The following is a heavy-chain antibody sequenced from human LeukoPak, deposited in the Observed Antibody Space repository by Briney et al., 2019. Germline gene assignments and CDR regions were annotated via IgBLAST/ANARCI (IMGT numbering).Heavy chain of an antibody. CDR1: GYTLTELS. D-gene: IGHD6-19*01. V-gene: IGHV1-2*06. J-gene: IGHJ4*02. Sequence: ASVKVSCKVSGYTLTELSMHWVRQAPGQGLEWMGRINPNSGGTNYAQKFQGRVTMTRDTSISTAYMELSRLRSDDTAVYYCARDYFFVSSGWEDRGQGTLVTVSS. CDR3: ARDYFFVSSGWED. CDR2: INPNSGGT.